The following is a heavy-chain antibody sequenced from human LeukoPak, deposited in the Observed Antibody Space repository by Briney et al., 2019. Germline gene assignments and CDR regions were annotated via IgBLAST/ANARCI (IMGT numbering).Heavy chain of an antibody. CDR3: ARDELLVGASAFDY. D-gene: IGHD1-26*01. J-gene: IGHJ4*02. V-gene: IGHV1-18*01. CDR2: ISTYNDDT. CDR1: GYTFTSYG. Sequence: ASVKVSCKPSGYTFTSYGISWVRQAPGQGLERMGWISTYNDDTNYAQKFQGRVTMTTDRSTSTTYLELRSLRSDDTAVYYCARDELLVGASAFDYWGQGTLVTVSS.